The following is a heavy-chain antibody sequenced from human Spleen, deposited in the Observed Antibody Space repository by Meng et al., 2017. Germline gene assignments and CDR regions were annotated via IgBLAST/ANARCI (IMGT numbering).Heavy chain of an antibody. D-gene: IGHD6-25*01. CDR1: GFTFSDYY. CDR2: ISSSGSTM. V-gene: IGHV3-11*04. CDR3: ATDFTSSAEGGY. Sequence: GESLKISCAASGFTFSDYYMSWIRQAPGKGLEWVSYISSSGSTMYYADSVKGRFTISKDNSKNTLYLQMNSLGAEDTAVYYCATDFTSSAEGGYLGQGTLVTVSS. J-gene: IGHJ4*02.